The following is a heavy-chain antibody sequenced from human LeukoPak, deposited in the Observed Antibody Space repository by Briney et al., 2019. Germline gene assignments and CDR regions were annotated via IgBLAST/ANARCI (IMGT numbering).Heavy chain of an antibody. CDR3: TRDFFSSEKSFWSGYSNSFDY. CDR2: ISSSGTTI. Sequence: PGGSLRLSCAASGFIFSDYYMSWIRQAPGKGLEWVSYISSSGTTIYYADSVKGRFTISRDNAKNSLYLQMNSLRAEDTAVYYCTRDFFSSEKSFWSGYSNSFDYWGQGTLVTVSS. D-gene: IGHD3-3*01. J-gene: IGHJ4*02. V-gene: IGHV3-11*04. CDR1: GFIFSDYY.